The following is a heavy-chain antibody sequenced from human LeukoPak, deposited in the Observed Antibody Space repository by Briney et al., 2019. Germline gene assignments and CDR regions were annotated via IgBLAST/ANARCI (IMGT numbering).Heavy chain of an antibody. J-gene: IGHJ6*03. Sequence: ASVKVSCKASGYTFTGYYMHWVRQAPGQGLEWMGWINPNSGGTNYAQKFQGRVTMTRDTSISTAYMELSRLRSDDTAVYCCVRGTYYYDSSGPESSYYYMDVWGKGTTVTVSS. CDR3: VRGTYYYDSSGPESSYYYMDV. V-gene: IGHV1-2*02. D-gene: IGHD3-22*01. CDR2: INPNSGGT. CDR1: GYTFTGYY.